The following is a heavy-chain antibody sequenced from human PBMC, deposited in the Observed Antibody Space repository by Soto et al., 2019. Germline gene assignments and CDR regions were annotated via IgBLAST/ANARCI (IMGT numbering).Heavy chain of an antibody. V-gene: IGHV3-23*01. CDR1: GFTFSNHA. J-gene: IGHJ4*02. Sequence: GGFLRLSCAASGFTFSNHARSWVRQAPGKGLEWVSGLSASGTNTYYADSVKGRFTISRDNSQNILYLQMNSLRAEDTALYYCARRMAFTTGWYFDYWGQGTLVTVSS. CDR3: ARRMAFTTGWYFDY. CDR2: LSASGTNT. D-gene: IGHD6-19*01.